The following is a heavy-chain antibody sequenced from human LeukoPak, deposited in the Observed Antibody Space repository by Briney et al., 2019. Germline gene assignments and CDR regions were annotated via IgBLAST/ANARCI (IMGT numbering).Heavy chain of an antibody. D-gene: IGHD2-21*02. CDR1: GGSISSGNYY. V-gene: IGHV4-31*03. Sequence: PSETLSLTCTVSGGSISSGNYYWSWIRQHPGKGLEWLGYIYYSGSTYYNPSLKSRVTISVDTSKNQFSLKLSSVTAADTAVYYCARRGGDYLGPNYYYYYGMDVWGQGTTVTVSS. J-gene: IGHJ6*02. CDR2: IYYSGST. CDR3: ARRGGDYLGPNYYYYYGMDV.